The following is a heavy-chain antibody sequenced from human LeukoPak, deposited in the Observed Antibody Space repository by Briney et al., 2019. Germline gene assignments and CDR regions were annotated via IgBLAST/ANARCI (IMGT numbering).Heavy chain of an antibody. Sequence: KTSETLSLTCTVSGGSISSGGYYWSWIRQHPGKGLEWIGYIYYSGSTYYNPSLKSRVTISVDTSKNQFSLKLSSVTVADTAVYYCARVGVVHYGMDVWGQGTTVTVSS. CDR3: ARVGVVHYGMDV. J-gene: IGHJ6*02. V-gene: IGHV4-31*03. D-gene: IGHD3-10*01. CDR1: GGSISSGGYY. CDR2: IYYSGST.